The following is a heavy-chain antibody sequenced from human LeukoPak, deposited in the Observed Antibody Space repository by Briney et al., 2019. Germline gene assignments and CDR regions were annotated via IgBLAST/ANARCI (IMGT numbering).Heavy chain of an antibody. D-gene: IGHD3-10*01. CDR3: ARVRGKLDY. Sequence: GGSLRFSCAASGFTFSDYYMRWIRQAPGKGLEWVSYISSSGKTIYYADSVKGRFIISRDNAKNSLYVQMNSLRGEDTAVYYCARVRGKLDYWGQGTLVTVSS. CDR1: GFTFSDYY. CDR2: ISSSGKTI. J-gene: IGHJ4*02. V-gene: IGHV3-11*01.